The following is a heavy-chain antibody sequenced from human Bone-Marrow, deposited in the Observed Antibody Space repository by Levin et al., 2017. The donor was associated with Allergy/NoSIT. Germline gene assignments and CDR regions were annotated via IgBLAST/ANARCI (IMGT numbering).Heavy chain of an antibody. J-gene: IGHJ4*02. CDR2: LSGSGVRA. CDR1: GLTFNSNA. V-gene: IGHV3-23*01. D-gene: IGHD5-12*01. CDR3: ARSRRVALDV. Sequence: PGGSLRLSCAISGLTFNSNAMTWVRQAPGKGLEWVSSLSGSGVRASYADSVTGRFTISRDISMNTLYLQLNNLTADDTAIYYCARSRRVALDVWGQGTLVTVSS.